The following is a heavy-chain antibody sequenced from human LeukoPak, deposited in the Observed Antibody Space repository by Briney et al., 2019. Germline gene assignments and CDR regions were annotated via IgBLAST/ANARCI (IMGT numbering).Heavy chain of an antibody. J-gene: IGHJ4*02. CDR2: IYHSGST. CDR3: ARSDYVWGSYRYTADY. Sequence: SETLSLTCTVSGGSISSYYWSWIRQPPGKGLEWIGSIYHSGSTYYNPSLKSRVTISVDTSKNQFSLKLSSVTAADTAVYYCARSDYVWGSYRYTADYWGQGTLVTVSS. CDR1: GGSISSYY. D-gene: IGHD3-16*02. V-gene: IGHV4-59*08.